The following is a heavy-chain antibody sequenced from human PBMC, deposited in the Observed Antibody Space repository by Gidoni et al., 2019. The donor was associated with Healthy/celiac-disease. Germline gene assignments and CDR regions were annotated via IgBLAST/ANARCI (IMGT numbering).Heavy chain of an antibody. CDR3: ARERRQWLARRGCNPVDY. J-gene: IGHJ4*02. V-gene: IGHV3-48*02. CDR1: GFTFSRYS. CDR2: ISSSSSTI. Sequence: EVQLVESGGGLVQPGGSLRLSCAASGFTFSRYSMNWVRQAPGKGLEWVSYISSSSSTIYYADSVKGRFTISRDNAKNSLYLQMNSLRDEDTAVYYCARERRQWLARRGCNPVDYWGQGTLVTVSS. D-gene: IGHD6-19*01.